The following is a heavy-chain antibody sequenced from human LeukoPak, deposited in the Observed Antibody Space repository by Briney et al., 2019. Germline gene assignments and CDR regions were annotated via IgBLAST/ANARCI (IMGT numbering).Heavy chain of an antibody. D-gene: IGHD4-17*01. CDR1: GYTLTSYY. Sequence: ASVKVSCKASGYTLTSYYMHWVGQAPGQGLEWMGIINPSGGSTSYAQKFQGRVTMTRDTSTSTVYMELSSLRSEDTAVYYCARDLIPWGRDYGDYGRLDYWGQGTLVTVSS. V-gene: IGHV1-46*01. CDR3: ARDLIPWGRDYGDYGRLDY. CDR2: INPSGGST. J-gene: IGHJ4*02.